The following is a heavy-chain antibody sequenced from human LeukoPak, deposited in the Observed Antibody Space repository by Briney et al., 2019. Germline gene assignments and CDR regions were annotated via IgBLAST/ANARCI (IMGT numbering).Heavy chain of an antibody. V-gene: IGHV4-39*01. CDR2: ISYSGST. CDR1: GGSISTSTYY. Sequence: KPSETLSLTCTVSGGSISTSTYYWGWIRQPPGKGLEWIGSISYSGSTYNSPSLKSRVTISVDTSKNQFSLKLSSVTAPDTAVYYCAGRVYSGSYNWYFDLWGRGTLVTVSS. D-gene: IGHD1-26*01. CDR3: AGRVYSGSYNWYFDL. J-gene: IGHJ2*01.